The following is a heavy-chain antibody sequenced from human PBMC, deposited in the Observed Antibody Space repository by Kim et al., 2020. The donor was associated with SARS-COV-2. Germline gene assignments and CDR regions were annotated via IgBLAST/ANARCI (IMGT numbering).Heavy chain of an antibody. J-gene: IGHJ4*02. CDR2: INQDGSEK. D-gene: IGHD2-8*01. V-gene: IGHV3-7*01. Sequence: GGSLRLSCAASGFTFSISWMSWVRQAPGKGLEWVANINQDGSEKYYVASVKGRFTISRDNAKKSLYLQRNSLRVEDTALYYCARGEGLIVPFDYWGQGTLVTVSS. CDR3: ARGEGLIVPFDY. CDR1: GFTFSISW.